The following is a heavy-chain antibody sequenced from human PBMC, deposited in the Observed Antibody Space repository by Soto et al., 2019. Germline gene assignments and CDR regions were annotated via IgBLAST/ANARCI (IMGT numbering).Heavy chain of an antibody. CDR3: ARSPSGAVIVGAIYYFDY. J-gene: IGHJ4*02. V-gene: IGHV1-18*01. D-gene: IGHD1-26*01. CDR1: GYTFTSYG. Sequence: ASVKVSCKASGYTFTSYGISWVRQAPGQGLEWMGWISAYNGNTNYAQKLQGRVTMTTDTSTSTAYMELRSLRSDDTAVYYCARSPSGAVIVGAIYYFDYWGQGTLVTVSS. CDR2: ISAYNGNT.